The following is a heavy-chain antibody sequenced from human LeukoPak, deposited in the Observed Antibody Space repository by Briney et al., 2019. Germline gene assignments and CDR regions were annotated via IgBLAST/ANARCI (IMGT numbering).Heavy chain of an antibody. D-gene: IGHD3-10*01. V-gene: IGHV3-66*01. CDR3: HYYGSGSYWGLPDY. CDR2: IYSGGST. CDR1: GFTVSSNY. J-gene: IGHJ4*02. Sequence: PGGSLRLSCAASGFTVSSNYMSWVRQAPGKGLEWVSVIYSGGSTYYADSVKGRFTVSRDNSKNTLYPQMNSLRAEDTAVYYCHYYGSGSYWGLPDYWGQGTLVTVSS.